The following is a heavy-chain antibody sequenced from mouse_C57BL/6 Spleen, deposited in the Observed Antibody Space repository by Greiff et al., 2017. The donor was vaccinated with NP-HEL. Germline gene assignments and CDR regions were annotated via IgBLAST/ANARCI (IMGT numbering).Heavy chain of an antibody. CDR3: ARHANTYFDD. CDR1: GFTFSSYG. J-gene: IGHJ2*01. Sequence: EVQLVESGGDLVKPGGSLKLSCAASGFTFSSYGMSWVRQTPDKRLEWVATISSGGSYTYYPDSVKGRFTISRDNAKNTLYLQMSSLKSEDTAMYYCARHANTYFDDWGQGTTLTVSS. CDR2: ISSGGSYT. D-gene: IGHD5-2*01. V-gene: IGHV5-6*01.